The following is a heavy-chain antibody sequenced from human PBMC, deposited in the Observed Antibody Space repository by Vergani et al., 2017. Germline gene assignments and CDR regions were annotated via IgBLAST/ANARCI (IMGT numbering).Heavy chain of an antibody. D-gene: IGHD3-3*01. CDR2: ISGSGGST. CDR1: GFTFSSYA. Sequence: EVQLLESGGGLVQPGGSLRLSCAASGFTFSSYAMSWVRQAPGKGLEWVSAISGSGGSTYYADSVKGRFTISRDNSKNTLYLQMNSLRAEDTAVYYCAGGSGYNYYYYMDVWGKGTTVTVSS. CDR3: AGGSGYNYYYYMDV. J-gene: IGHJ6*03. V-gene: IGHV3-23*01.